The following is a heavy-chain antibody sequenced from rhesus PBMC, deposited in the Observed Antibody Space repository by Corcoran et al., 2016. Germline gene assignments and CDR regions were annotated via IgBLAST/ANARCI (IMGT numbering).Heavy chain of an antibody. CDR2: IYGSSGST. D-gene: IGHD1-14*01. Sequence: QVQLQESGPGLVTPSETLSLPCAVSGGSISDSYYWNWIRPPPGKGLEWIGNIYGSSGSTYYNPALKSRVTISKDTSKNQFSLKLSSVTAADTAVYYCARHDYYFDYWGQGVLVTVSS. V-gene: IGHV4S7*01. CDR1: GGSISDSYY. J-gene: IGHJ4*01. CDR3: ARHDYYFDY.